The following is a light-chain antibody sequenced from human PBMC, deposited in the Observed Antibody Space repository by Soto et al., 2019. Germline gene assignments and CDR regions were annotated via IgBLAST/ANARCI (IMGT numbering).Light chain of an antibody. Sequence: QSVLTQPPSASGTPGQRVTISCSGSSSNIGSKTVNWYQQLPGTAPKLLIYSNNQRPSGVPDPFSGSKSGTSASLAISGLQSEDEADSYCAAWDDSLNGWVFGGGTKLTVL. CDR3: AAWDDSLNGWV. J-gene: IGLJ3*02. CDR1: SSNIGSKT. V-gene: IGLV1-44*01. CDR2: SNN.